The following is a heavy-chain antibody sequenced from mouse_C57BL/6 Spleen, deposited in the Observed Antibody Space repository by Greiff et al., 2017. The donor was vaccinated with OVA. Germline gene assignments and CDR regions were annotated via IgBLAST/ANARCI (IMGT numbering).Heavy chain of an antibody. CDR1: GYTFTSYW. J-gene: IGHJ4*01. CDR3: ALYYGYDEGAMDY. Sequence: VQLQQPGAELVMPGASVKLSCKASGYTFTSYWMHWVKQRPGQGLEWIGEIDPSDSYTNYNQKFKGKSTLTVDKSSSTAYMQLSSLTSEDSAVYYCALYYGYDEGAMDYWGQGTSVTVSS. CDR2: IDPSDSYT. V-gene: IGHV1-69*01. D-gene: IGHD2-2*01.